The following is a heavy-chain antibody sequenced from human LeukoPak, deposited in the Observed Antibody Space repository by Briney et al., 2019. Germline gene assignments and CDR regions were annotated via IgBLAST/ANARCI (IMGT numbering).Heavy chain of an antibody. CDR1: GYTLTDLS. D-gene: IGHD2-2*01. CDR2: FHPEEHKT. CDR3: AADTSPWPDGFNL. Sequence: ASVKVSFKVSGYTLTDLSMHWVRQAPGKGLEWMGGFHPEEHKTIYAQDFQGRVTMTEDKPADKAYMELTSLISEDTAVYCCAADTSPWPDGFNLWGQGTVVTVSP. V-gene: IGHV1-24*01. J-gene: IGHJ3*01.